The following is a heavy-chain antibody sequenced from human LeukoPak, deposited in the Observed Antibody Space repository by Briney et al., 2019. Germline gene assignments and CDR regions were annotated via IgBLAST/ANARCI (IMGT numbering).Heavy chain of an antibody. D-gene: IGHD4-17*01. CDR3: ARGLLHDYGRDYFDY. Sequence: PSETLSLTCTVSGGSISSYYWSWIRQHPGKGLEWIGYIYYSGSTYYNPSLKSRVTISVDTSKNQFSLKLSSVTAADTAVYYCARGLLHDYGRDYFDYWGQGTLVTVSS. CDR1: GGSISSYY. J-gene: IGHJ4*02. CDR2: IYYSGST. V-gene: IGHV4-59*06.